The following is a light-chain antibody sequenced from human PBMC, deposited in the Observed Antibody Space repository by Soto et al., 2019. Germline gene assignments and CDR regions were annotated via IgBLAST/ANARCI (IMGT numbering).Light chain of an antibody. CDR3: VAWDDSLSGGV. J-gene: IGLJ7*01. V-gene: IGLV1-47*01. Sequence: QSVLTQPPTASGTPGQRVTISCSGSRSNIGSNYVYWYQQVPGTAPQLLIYRNDQRPSGVPDRFSGAKSGTSASLAISGLRSEDEADYYCVAWDDSLSGGVFGGGTQLTVL. CDR1: RSNIGSNY. CDR2: RND.